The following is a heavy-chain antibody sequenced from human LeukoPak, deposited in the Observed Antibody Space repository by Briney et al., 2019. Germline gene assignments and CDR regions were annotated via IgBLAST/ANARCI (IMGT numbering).Heavy chain of an antibody. J-gene: IGHJ3*02. D-gene: IGHD1-1*01. CDR1: GFTFSSYS. V-gene: IGHV3-21*01. CDR2: ISSSSSYI. CDR3: ARGHPGRWDAFDI. Sequence: GGSLRLSCAASGFTFSSYSMNWVRQAPGKGLEWVSSISSSSSYIYYADSVKGRFTISRDNAKNSLYLQMNSLRAEDTAVYYCARGHPGRWDAFDIWGQGTMVTVSS.